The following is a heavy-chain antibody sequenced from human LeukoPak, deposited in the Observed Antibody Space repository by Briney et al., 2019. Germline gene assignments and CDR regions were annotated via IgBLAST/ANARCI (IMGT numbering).Heavy chain of an antibody. V-gene: IGHV4-4*07. CDR2: IYTSENI. J-gene: IGHJ6*03. Sequence: SDTLSLPCTVSGGYIGSYYWSWLRQPAGKGLEWLGRIYTSENIDYKPSLKSRVTMSVDMSTSQFSLRLTSVTAADTAVYYCAREGDYGDYSKSFYYMDVWGKGTTVTVSS. CDR3: AREGDYGDYSKSFYYMDV. CDR1: GGYIGSYY. D-gene: IGHD4-17*01.